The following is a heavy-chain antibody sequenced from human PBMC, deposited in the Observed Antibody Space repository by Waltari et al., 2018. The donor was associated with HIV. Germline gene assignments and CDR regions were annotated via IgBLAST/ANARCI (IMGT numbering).Heavy chain of an antibody. V-gene: IGHV1-8*01. Sequence: QVQLVQSGAEVKKPGASVKVSCKASGYTFTSYDINWVRQAPGQGLERMGWMNPNSANTGYAQSFQGRVTMARHHSIGTAYMELSSLRSEDTAVYYCARNGVRGDRYFDYWGQGTLVTVSS. CDR1: GYTFTSYD. J-gene: IGHJ4*02. CDR2: MNPNSANT. D-gene: IGHD3-16*01. CDR3: ARNGVRGDRYFDY.